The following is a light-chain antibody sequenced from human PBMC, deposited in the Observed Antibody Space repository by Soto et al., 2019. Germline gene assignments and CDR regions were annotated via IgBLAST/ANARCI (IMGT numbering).Light chain of an antibody. V-gene: IGKV3-11*01. CDR2: DAS. CDR1: QTVSSS. J-gene: IGKJ4*01. CDR3: QQRSNWPPLT. Sequence: EIVLTQSPATLSLSPGERATLSCRASQTVSSSLAWYQQKPGQAPRLLIYDASNRATGIPAKFSGSGSGTDFTLTISSLEAEDFAVYYCQQRSNWPPLTFGGGTKVDIK.